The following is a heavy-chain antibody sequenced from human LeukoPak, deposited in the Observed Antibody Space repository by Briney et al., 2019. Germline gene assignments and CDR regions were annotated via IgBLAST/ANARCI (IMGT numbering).Heavy chain of an antibody. CDR1: GFTFSSYG. J-gene: IGHJ6*02. V-gene: IGHV3-21*01. CDR2: ISDNGVNR. CDR3: CGWYQYYYGMDV. Sequence: GGSLRLSCAASGFTFSSYGMAWVRQAPGKGLEWVSAISDNGVNRYYADSVKGRFTISRDNAKNSLYLQMNSLRAEDTAVYYCCGWYQYYYGMDVWGQGTTVTVSS. D-gene: IGHD6-19*01.